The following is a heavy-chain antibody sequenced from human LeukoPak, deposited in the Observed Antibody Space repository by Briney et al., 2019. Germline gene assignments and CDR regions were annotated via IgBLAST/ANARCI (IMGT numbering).Heavy chain of an antibody. CDR1: GFTFSSYA. Sequence: PGGSLRLSCAASGFTFSSYAMSWVRQAPGRGLEWVSAISGSGGSTYYADSVKGRFTISRDNSKNTLYLQMNSLRAEDTAVYYCARENGDYGHTFDYWGQGTLVTVSS. D-gene: IGHD4-17*01. CDR3: ARENGDYGHTFDY. J-gene: IGHJ4*02. CDR2: ISGSGGST. V-gene: IGHV3-23*01.